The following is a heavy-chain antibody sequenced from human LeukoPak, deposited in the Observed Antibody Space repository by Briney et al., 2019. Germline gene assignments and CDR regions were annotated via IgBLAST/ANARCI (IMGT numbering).Heavy chain of an antibody. V-gene: IGHV1-8*01. CDR2: MNPNSGNT. D-gene: IGHD1-26*01. J-gene: IGHJ6*02. Sequence: GASVKVSCKASGYTFTSYDINWVRQATGQGPEWMGWMNPNSGNTGYAQKFQGRVTMTRNTSISTAYMELSSLRSDDTAVYYCARTEPYYYYYGMDVWGQGTTVTVSS. CDR3: ARTEPYYYYYGMDV. CDR1: GYTFTSYD.